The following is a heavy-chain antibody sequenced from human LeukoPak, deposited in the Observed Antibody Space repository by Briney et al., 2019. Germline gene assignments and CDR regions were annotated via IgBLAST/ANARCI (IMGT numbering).Heavy chain of an antibody. J-gene: IGHJ4*02. Sequence: KPGGSLRLSCTASGFSFSTYALHWVRQAPGKGLEWVAVISHDGSNKYNADSVKGRFTISRDNSKNTLYLQMNILRAEDSAIYYCARDKNHGDSRGWDFFDYWGLGTLVTVSS. D-gene: IGHD6-19*01. CDR1: GFSFSTYA. CDR2: ISHDGSNK. CDR3: ARDKNHGDSRGWDFFDY. V-gene: IGHV3-30*04.